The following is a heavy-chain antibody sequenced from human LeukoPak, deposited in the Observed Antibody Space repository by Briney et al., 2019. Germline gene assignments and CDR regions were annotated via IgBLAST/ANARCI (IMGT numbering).Heavy chain of an antibody. J-gene: IGHJ4*02. CDR3: ARALGRDYDILTGYYRRYYFDY. CDR2: TYYRSKWYN. D-gene: IGHD3-9*01. CDR1: GDSVSSNSAA. Sequence: SQTLSLTCAISGDSVSSNSAAWNWIRQSPSRGLEWLGRTYYRSKWYNDYAVSVKSRITINPDTSKNQFSLKLSSVTAADTAVYYCARALGRDYDILTGYYRRYYFDYWGQGTLVTVSS. V-gene: IGHV6-1*01.